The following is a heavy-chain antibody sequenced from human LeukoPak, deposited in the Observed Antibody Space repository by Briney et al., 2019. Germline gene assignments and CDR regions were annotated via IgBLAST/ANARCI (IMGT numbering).Heavy chain of an antibody. V-gene: IGHV1-46*01. CDR1: GYSFTSNY. CDR2: INPSGGTP. J-gene: IGHJ4*02. CDR3: ARDEGGSHHIFDY. D-gene: IGHD1-26*01. Sequence: ASVKISCKASGYSFTSNYLEWVRLAPGQGLEWRGIINPSGGTPSYAQKCQGRVTMTRDTSTSTVYMELSSLRSADTAVYYCARDEGGSHHIFDYWGQGTQVTVSS.